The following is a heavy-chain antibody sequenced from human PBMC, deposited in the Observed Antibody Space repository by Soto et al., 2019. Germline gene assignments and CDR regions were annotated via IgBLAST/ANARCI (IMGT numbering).Heavy chain of an antibody. Sequence: PGGSLKIFCAASGFTFRSYSLAWGRQAPGKGVEWVSSISISSSYIYYADSVKGRFTISRDNAKNSLYLQMNSLRSEDTAVYYCARDFGLGPPPYYGILTGYSRTYYYYGMDVWGQGTTVTVSS. CDR1: GFTFRSYS. CDR2: ISISSSYI. J-gene: IGHJ6*02. CDR3: ARDFGLGPPPYYGILTGYSRTYYYYGMDV. V-gene: IGHV3-21*01. D-gene: IGHD3-9*01.